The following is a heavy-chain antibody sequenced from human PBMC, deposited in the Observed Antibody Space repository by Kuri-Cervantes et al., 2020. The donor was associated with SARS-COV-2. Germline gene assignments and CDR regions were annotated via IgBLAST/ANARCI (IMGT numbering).Heavy chain of an antibody. D-gene: IGHD3-3*01. Sequence: GSLRLSCTVSGGSISSSSYYWGWIRQPPGKGLEWIGSIYYSGSTYYNPSLKSRVTISVDTSKNQFSLKLSSVTAADTAVYYCARQMMSSIAIFGVVITRNWFDPWGQGTLVTVSS. CDR2: IYYSGST. J-gene: IGHJ5*02. V-gene: IGHV4-39*01. CDR3: ARQMMSSIAIFGVVITRNWFDP. CDR1: GGSISSSSYY.